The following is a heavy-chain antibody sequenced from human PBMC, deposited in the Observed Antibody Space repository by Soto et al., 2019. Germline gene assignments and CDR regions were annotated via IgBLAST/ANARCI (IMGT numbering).Heavy chain of an antibody. CDR2: IWYDGSNK. CDR3: ARDRNWYYFDY. V-gene: IGHV3-33*01. Sequence: GGSLRLSCAASGFTFSSYGMHWVRQAPGKGLEWVAVIWYDGSNKYYADSVKGRFTISRDNSKNTLYLQMNSLRAEDTAVYYCARDRNWYYFDYWGQGTLVTVSS. CDR1: GFTFSSYG. J-gene: IGHJ4*02.